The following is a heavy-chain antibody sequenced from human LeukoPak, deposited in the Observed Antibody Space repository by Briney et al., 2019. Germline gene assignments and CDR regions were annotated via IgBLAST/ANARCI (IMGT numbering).Heavy chain of an antibody. CDR1: GFTFSSYA. Sequence: PGGSLTLSCAASGFTFSSYAMSWVRQAPGKGLEWVSAIRGSGGSTYYADSVKGRFTISRDNSQNTLHLQMNSLTAEDTAVYDCAKAYSSSWYGLWDWGQGTLGTVSS. J-gene: IGHJ4*02. D-gene: IGHD6-13*01. V-gene: IGHV3-23*01. CDR2: IRGSGGST. CDR3: AKAYSSSWYGLWD.